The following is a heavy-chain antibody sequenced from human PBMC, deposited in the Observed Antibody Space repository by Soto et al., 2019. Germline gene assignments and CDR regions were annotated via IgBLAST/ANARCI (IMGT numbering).Heavy chain of an antibody. CDR2: IIPIFGTT. Sequence: SVKVSCKASGGTFSSYAISWVRQAPGQGLEWMGGIIPIFGTTNYAQKFQGRVTITADKSTNTAYMELSSLRSEDTAVYYCATEGGSYQSNWFDPWGQGTLVTVSS. J-gene: IGHJ5*02. CDR3: ATEGGSYQSNWFDP. D-gene: IGHD1-26*01. CDR1: GGTFSSYA. V-gene: IGHV1-69*06.